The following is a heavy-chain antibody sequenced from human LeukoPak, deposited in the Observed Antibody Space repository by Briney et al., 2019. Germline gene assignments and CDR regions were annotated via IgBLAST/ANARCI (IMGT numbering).Heavy chain of an antibody. CDR3: ARITMVRGAPPLGYGMDV. V-gene: IGHV3-30*14. J-gene: IGHJ6*02. Sequence: PGGSLRLSCAASGFTFSSYAMHWVRQAPGKGLEWVAVISYDGSNKYYADSVKGRFTISRDNSKNTLYLQMNSLRAEDTAVYYCARITMVRGAPPLGYGMDVWGQGTTVTVSS. CDR2: ISYDGSNK. CDR1: GFTFSSYA. D-gene: IGHD3-10*01.